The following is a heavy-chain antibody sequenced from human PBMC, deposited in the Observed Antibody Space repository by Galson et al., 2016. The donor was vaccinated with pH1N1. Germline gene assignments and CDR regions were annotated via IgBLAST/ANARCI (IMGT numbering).Heavy chain of an antibody. CDR3: AGAGFGAYKFDS. V-gene: IGHV1-69*13. D-gene: IGHD4-17*01. Sequence: SVKVSCKAPGGTFSSYAISWVRQAPGHGLEWMGGIIPIFGILNYAQNFQGRVTITADEFTSTAYMELSSLTSEDTGVYYCAGAGFGAYKFDSWGQGTLVTVSS. J-gene: IGHJ4*02. CDR1: GGTFSSYA. CDR2: IIPIFGIL.